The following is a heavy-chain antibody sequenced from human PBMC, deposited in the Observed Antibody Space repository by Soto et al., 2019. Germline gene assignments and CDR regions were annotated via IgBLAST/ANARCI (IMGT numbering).Heavy chain of an antibody. CDR1: GSSISSSSYY. V-gene: IGHV4-39*01. J-gene: IGHJ5*02. CDR2: IYYSGST. CDR3: ARADITGTTRWFDP. D-gene: IGHD1-7*01. Sequence: QLQLQESGPGLVKPSETLSLTCTVSGSSISSSSYYWGWIRQPPGKGLEWIGSIYYSGSTYYNPSLKSRVTRSVDTSMNQFSLKLSSVTAADTAVYYCARADITGTTRWFDPRGQGTLVTDSS.